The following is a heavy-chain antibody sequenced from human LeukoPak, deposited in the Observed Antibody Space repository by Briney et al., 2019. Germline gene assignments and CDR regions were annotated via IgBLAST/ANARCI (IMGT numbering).Heavy chain of an antibody. CDR3: VRHVAPYDFDY. J-gene: IGHJ4*02. Sequence: SETLSLTCSVSGGSISSSSYYWGWIRQPPVKGLEWIGSIYNSGSTYYNPSLNSRVTVSVDTTKNQFSLKLNSVTAADTAVYYCVRHVAPYDFDYWGQGTLVTVSS. D-gene: IGHD2-21*01. V-gene: IGHV4-39*01. CDR1: GGSISSSSYY. CDR2: IYNSGST.